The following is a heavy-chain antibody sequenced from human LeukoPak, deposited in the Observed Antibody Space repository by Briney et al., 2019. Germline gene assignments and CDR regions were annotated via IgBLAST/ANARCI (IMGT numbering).Heavy chain of an antibody. CDR3: ASQGYSSSSKAFDI. CDR2: IYSGGST. CDR1: GFTVSSNY. D-gene: IGHD6-6*01. V-gene: IGHV3-66*04. Sequence: PGGSLRLSCAASGFTVSSNYMSWVRQAPGKGLEWVSVIYSGGSTYYADSVKGRFTISRDNAKNSLYLQMNSLRAEDTAVYYCASQGYSSSSKAFDIWGQGTMVTVSS. J-gene: IGHJ3*02.